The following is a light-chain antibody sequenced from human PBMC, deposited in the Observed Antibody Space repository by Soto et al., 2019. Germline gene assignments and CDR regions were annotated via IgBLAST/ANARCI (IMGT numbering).Light chain of an antibody. CDR3: QQRYSTPLT. Sequence: DIQMTQSPSSLSASVGDRVTITCRASQSISSYLNWYQQKPGKAPKLLIYAASSLQSGVPSRFSGSGSGTDFTLTISSLQPEDFATYYCQQRYSTPLTFGGGTKVEIQ. CDR1: QSISSY. CDR2: AAS. V-gene: IGKV1-39*01. J-gene: IGKJ4*01.